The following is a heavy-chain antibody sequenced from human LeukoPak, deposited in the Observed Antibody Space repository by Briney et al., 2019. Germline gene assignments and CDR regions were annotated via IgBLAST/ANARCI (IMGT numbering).Heavy chain of an antibody. Sequence: PGGSLRLSCAASGFAFDDYGMSWVRQAPGKGLEWVSGINWNGGSIGYADSVKGRFTISRDNAKNSLYLQINRLRAEDTALYYCAKDSAPPDAFDIWGQGTMVTVSS. CDR3: AKDSAPPDAFDI. D-gene: IGHD1-26*01. V-gene: IGHV3-20*04. CDR1: GFAFDDYG. CDR2: INWNGGSI. J-gene: IGHJ3*02.